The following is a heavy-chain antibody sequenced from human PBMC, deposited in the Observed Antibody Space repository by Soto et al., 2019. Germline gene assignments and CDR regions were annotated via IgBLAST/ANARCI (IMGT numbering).Heavy chain of an antibody. CDR1: GFTFDDYA. CDR2: ISWNSGSV. CDR3: AKDIGGGSIYYPSYYLDV. Sequence: EVQLVESGGGLVQPGRSLRLSCAASGFTFDDYALHWVRQAPGKGLEWVSGISWNSGSVAYADSVKGRFTVSRENAKNSLYLEMNRLRTEDTALYYCAKDIGGGSIYYPSYYLDVWGKGTTVSVSS. D-gene: IGHD3-16*01. V-gene: IGHV3-9*01. J-gene: IGHJ6*03.